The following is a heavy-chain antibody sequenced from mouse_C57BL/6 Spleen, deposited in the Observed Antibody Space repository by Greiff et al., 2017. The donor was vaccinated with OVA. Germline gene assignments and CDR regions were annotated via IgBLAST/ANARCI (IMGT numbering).Heavy chain of an antibody. J-gene: IGHJ3*01. Sequence: QVQLKESGAELMKPGASVKLSCKATGYTFTGYWIEWVKQRPGHGLEWIGEILPGSGSTNYNEKLQGKATFTADTSSNTVYMQLSSLTTEDSAIDYSASSFAYWGQGTLVTVSA. V-gene: IGHV1-9*01. CDR3: ASSFAY. CDR1: GYTFTGYW. CDR2: ILPGSGST.